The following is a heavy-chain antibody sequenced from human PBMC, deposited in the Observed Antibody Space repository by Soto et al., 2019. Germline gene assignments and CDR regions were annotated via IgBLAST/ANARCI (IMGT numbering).Heavy chain of an antibody. D-gene: IGHD4-17*01. V-gene: IGHV4-34*01. CDR1: GGSFSGYY. J-gene: IGHJ6*02. CDR2: INHSGST. CDR3: ARGRRYGDYYYYGMDV. Sequence: SETLSLTCAVYGGSFSGYYWSWIRQPPGKGLEWIGEINHSGSTNYNPSLKSRVTISVDTSKNQFSLKLSSVTAADTAVYYCARGRRYGDYYYYGMDVWGQGTTVTVSS.